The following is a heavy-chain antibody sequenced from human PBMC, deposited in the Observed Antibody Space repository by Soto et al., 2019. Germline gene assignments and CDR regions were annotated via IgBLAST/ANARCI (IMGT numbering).Heavy chain of an antibody. J-gene: IGHJ4*02. CDR3: ATPRLSVAGYFDY. V-gene: IGHV3-30*03. Sequence: QVQLVESGGGVVQPGRSLRLSCAASGFTFSTFGMHWVRQAPGKGLEWVAIISYDESNKYYADSVKGRFTISRDNSKNTLYLQMNRLKTEYTAVYYCATPRLSVAGYFDYWGQGTLVTVSS. CDR2: ISYDESNK. D-gene: IGHD6-19*01. CDR1: GFTFSTFG.